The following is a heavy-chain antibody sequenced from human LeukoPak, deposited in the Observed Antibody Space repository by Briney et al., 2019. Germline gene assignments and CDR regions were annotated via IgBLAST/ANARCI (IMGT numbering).Heavy chain of an antibody. Sequence: GGSLRLSCAASGFTFSDYAIYWVRQAPGKGLEWVAIISYDGTKKSYAKSVKGRFTISRDNSKKTVCLQMSSLRDGDTATFFCARNADYTGAGNLDYWGQGTLVIVSS. CDR2: ISYDGTKK. CDR3: ARNADYTGAGNLDY. J-gene: IGHJ4*02. CDR1: GFTFSDYA. V-gene: IGHV3-30*04. D-gene: IGHD2-8*02.